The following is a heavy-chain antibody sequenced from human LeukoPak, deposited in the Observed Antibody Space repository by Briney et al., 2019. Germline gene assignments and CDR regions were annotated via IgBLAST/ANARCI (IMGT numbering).Heavy chain of an antibody. CDR1: GFTFSSYS. CDR2: ISSSSSYI. Sequence: GGSLRLSCAASGFTFSSYSMNWVRQAPGKGLEWVSSISSSSSYIYYADSVKGRFTISRDNAKNSLYLQMNSLRAEDTAVYYCASLTGRGATHSGDDYWGQGTLVTVSS. V-gene: IGHV3-21*01. CDR3: ASLTGRGATHSGDDY. J-gene: IGHJ4*02. D-gene: IGHD1-26*01.